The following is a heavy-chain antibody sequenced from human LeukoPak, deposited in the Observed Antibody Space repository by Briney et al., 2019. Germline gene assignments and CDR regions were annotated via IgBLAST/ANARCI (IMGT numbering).Heavy chain of an antibody. CDR3: ARRGYCSSTSCYEYWFDP. CDR2: IYYSGST. Sequence: SETLSLTCTVSGGSISSSSYYWGWIRQPPGKGLEWIGIIYYSGSTYYNPSLKSRLTISVDTAKNQFSLKLSSVTATDTAVYYCARRGYCSSTSCYEYWFDPWGQGTLVAVSS. D-gene: IGHD2-2*01. CDR1: GGSISSSSYY. J-gene: IGHJ5*02. V-gene: IGHV4-39*01.